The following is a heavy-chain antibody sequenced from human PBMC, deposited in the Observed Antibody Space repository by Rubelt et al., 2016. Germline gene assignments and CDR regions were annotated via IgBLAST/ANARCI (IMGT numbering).Heavy chain of an antibody. V-gene: IGHV4-34*01. J-gene: IGHJ6*02. Sequence: QVQLQQWGAGLLKPSETLSLTCAVYGGSFSGYYWSWIRQPPGKGLEWIGEINHSGSTNYNPSLKSRVTISVDPSKNQFSLKLSCGTAADTAVYYCARGRRGSSSWLGRDYYGMDVWSQGTTVTVSS. D-gene: IGHD6-13*01. CDR1: GGSFSGYY. CDR2: INHSGST. CDR3: ARGRRGSSSWLGRDYYGMDV.